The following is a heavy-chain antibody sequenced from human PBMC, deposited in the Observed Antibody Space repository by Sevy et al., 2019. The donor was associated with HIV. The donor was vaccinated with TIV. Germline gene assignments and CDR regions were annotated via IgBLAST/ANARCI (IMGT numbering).Heavy chain of an antibody. CDR1: GFTFSRYW. CDR3: ARADSSSSEDRFYYYGLDV. Sequence: GGSLRLSCAASGFTFSRYWMTWVRQAPGKGLEWVANIKVDGSEKYYVDSVKGRFTISRDNAKNSLYLHMHSLRAEDTAVYFCARADSSSSEDRFYYYGLDVWGQGTTVTVSS. CDR2: IKVDGSEK. D-gene: IGHD6-6*01. J-gene: IGHJ6*02. V-gene: IGHV3-7*01.